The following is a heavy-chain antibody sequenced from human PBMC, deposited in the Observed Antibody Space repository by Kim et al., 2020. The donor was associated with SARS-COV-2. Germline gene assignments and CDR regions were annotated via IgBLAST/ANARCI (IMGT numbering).Heavy chain of an antibody. CDR2: VSGRGDTT. Sequence: GGSLRLSCAASGFTFSSYVMNWVRQAPGKGLEWVSTVSGRGDTTHYADSVKGRFTISRDNSRNTLYLQMSSLRDEDTAIYYCVSRTNWGPFDYWGQGTLVTVSS. D-gene: IGHD7-27*01. CDR1: GFTFSSYV. V-gene: IGHV3-23*01. CDR3: VSRTNWGPFDY. J-gene: IGHJ4*02.